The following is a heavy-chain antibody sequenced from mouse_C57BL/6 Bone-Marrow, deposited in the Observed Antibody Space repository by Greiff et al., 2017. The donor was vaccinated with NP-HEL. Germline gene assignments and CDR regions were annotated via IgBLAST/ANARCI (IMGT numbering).Heavy chain of an antibody. CDR2: ISGGGGNT. V-gene: IGHV5-9*01. CDR3: ARGTTVYCFDY. CDR1: GFTFSSYT. D-gene: IGHD1-1*01. J-gene: IGHJ2*01. Sequence: EVQGVESGGGLVKPGGSLKLSCAASGFTFSSYTMSWVRQTPEKRLEWVATISGGGGNTYYPDSVKGRFTISRDNAKNTLYLQMSSLRSEDPALYYCARGTTVYCFDYWGQGTTLTVSS.